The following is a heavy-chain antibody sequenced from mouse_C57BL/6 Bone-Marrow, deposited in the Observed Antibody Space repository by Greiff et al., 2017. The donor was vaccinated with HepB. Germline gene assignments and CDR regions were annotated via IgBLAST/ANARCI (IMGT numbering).Heavy chain of an antibody. J-gene: IGHJ1*03. Sequence: DVMLVESGGGLVQPGGSLSLSCAASGFTFTDYYMSWVRQPPGKALEWLGFIRNKANGYTTEYSASVKGRFTISRDNSQSILYLQMNALRAEDSATYYCARSMVTTDPGVWGTGTTVTVSS. V-gene: IGHV7-3*01. D-gene: IGHD2-2*01. CDR1: GFTFTDYY. CDR2: IRNKANGYTT. CDR3: ARSMVTTDPGV.